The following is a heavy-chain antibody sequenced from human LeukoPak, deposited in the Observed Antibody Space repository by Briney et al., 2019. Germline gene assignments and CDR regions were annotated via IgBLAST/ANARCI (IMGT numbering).Heavy chain of an antibody. J-gene: IGHJ4*02. Sequence: GESLKLSCKGSGYSFTSYWISWVRQMPGKGLEWMGRIVPSDSYTNYSPSFQGHVTISADKSISTAYLQWSSLKASDTAMYYCARVDIVATISDWGQGTLVTISS. CDR1: GYSFTSYW. CDR2: IVPSDSYT. D-gene: IGHD5-12*01. V-gene: IGHV5-10-1*01. CDR3: ARVDIVATISD.